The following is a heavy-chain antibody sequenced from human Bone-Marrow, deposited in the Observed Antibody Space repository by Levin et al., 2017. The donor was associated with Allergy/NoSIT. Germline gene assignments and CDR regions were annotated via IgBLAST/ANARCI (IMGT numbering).Heavy chain of an antibody. CDR1: GFTFSSYG. Sequence: GGSLRLSCAASGFTFSSYGMHWVRQAPGKGLEWVAVIWYDGSNKYYADSVKGRFTISRDNSKNTLYLQMNSLRAEDTAVYYCARVGYSSGWYFLTYWGQGTLVTVSS. V-gene: IGHV3-33*01. CDR3: ARVGYSSGWYFLTY. CDR2: IWYDGSNK. D-gene: IGHD6-19*01. J-gene: IGHJ4*02.